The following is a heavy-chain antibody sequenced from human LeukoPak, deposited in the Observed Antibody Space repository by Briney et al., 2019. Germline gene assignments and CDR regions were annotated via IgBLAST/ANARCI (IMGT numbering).Heavy chain of an antibody. D-gene: IGHD6-13*01. CDR2: ISAYNGNT. CDR1: GYTFTSYG. J-gene: IGHJ4*02. V-gene: IGHV1-18*01. CDR3: ARDRIAAAVEIGDY. Sequence: GASVKVSCKASGYTFTSYGISWVRQAPGQGLERMGWISAYNGNTNYAQKLQGRVTMTTDTSTSTAYMELRSLRSDDTAVYYCARDRIAAAVEIGDYWGQGTLVTVSS.